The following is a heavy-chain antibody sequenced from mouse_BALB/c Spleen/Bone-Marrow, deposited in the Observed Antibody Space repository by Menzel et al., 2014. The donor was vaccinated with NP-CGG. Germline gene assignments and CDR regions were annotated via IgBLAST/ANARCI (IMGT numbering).Heavy chain of an antibody. CDR3: AREGIHYPFAY. J-gene: IGHJ3*01. V-gene: IGHV1-39*01. CDR1: GYSFTASN. CDR2: IDPYYGGT. D-gene: IGHD1-2*01. Sequence: VQLQQSGPELEKPGASVKISCKASGYSFTASNMNWVKQSNGKSLEWIGNIDPYYGGTSYNQKFKGKAALTVDKSSSSDYIQLKSMESEDSAVYYCAREGIHYPFAYWGQGTLVTVSA.